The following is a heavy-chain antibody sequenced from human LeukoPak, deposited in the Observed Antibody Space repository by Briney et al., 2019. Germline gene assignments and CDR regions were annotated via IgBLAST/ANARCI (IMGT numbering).Heavy chain of an antibody. D-gene: IGHD6-19*01. Sequence: PGRSLRLSCAASGFTFSSYAMRWVRQAPGKGLEWVAVISYDGSNKYYADSVKGRFTISRDNSKNTLYLQMNSLRAEDTAVYYCARDIDSSGSDWGQGTLVTVSS. CDR1: GFTFSSYA. J-gene: IGHJ4*02. CDR2: ISYDGSNK. V-gene: IGHV3-30*04. CDR3: ARDIDSSGSD.